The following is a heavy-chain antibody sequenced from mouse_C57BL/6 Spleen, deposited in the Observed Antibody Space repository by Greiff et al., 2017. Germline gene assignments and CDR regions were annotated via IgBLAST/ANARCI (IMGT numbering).Heavy chain of an antibody. Sequence: VQLVEPGPELVKPGASVKISCKASGYAFSSSWMNWVKQRPGQGLEWIGRIYPGDGDTNYNGKFKGKATLTADKSSSTAYMQLSSLTSEDSAVYFCARSGKGAMDYWGQGTSVTVSS. CDR1: GYAFSSSW. V-gene: IGHV1-82*01. J-gene: IGHJ4*01. CDR2: IYPGDGDT. CDR3: ARSGKGAMDY.